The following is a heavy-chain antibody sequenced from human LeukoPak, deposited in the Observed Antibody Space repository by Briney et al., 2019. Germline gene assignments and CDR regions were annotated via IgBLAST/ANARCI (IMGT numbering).Heavy chain of an antibody. CDR3: ARMIGYCTNGVCPLGAYYFDY. V-gene: IGHV4-59*01. Sequence: SETLSLTCTVSGDSISSYFWSLIRQPPGKGLEWIGYISYSGSTNYSPSLKSRVTISVDTSKNQFSLKLSSVTAADTAVYYCARMIGYCTNGVCPLGAYYFDYWGQGTLVTVSS. J-gene: IGHJ4*02. CDR1: GDSISSYF. D-gene: IGHD2-8*01. CDR2: ISYSGST.